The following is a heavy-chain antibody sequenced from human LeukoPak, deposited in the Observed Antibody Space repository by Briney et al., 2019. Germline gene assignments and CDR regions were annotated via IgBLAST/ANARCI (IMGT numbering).Heavy chain of an antibody. D-gene: IGHD5-18*01. CDR1: GFFFSTYA. V-gene: IGHV3-23*01. Sequence: PGGSLSLFCAASGFFFSTYAMSWVRQAPGEGLEWVSAISGSGGSTYYADSVKGRFTISRDNSKNTLYLRMNSQRAEHTAVYYCAKGTAMAFYYFAYWGQGTLVTGSS. CDR2: ISGSGGST. CDR3: AKGTAMAFYYFAY. J-gene: IGHJ4*02.